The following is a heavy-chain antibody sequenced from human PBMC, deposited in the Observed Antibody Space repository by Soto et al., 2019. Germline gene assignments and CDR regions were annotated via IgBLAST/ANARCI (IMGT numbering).Heavy chain of an antibody. D-gene: IGHD2-15*01. CDR2: ISTYNSKT. CDR3: VRDEGDSCRGGNCFYFGS. V-gene: IGHV1-18*04. J-gene: IGHJ4*02. CDR1: GYTFTDYG. Sequence: VKVSCKASGYTFTDYGISWVRQAPGQGLEWMGWISTYNSKTNSAPRFQGRVTMTTDTYTSTAYMELRSLTSDDTAVYYCVRDEGDSCRGGNCFYFGSWGQGTLVTVSS.